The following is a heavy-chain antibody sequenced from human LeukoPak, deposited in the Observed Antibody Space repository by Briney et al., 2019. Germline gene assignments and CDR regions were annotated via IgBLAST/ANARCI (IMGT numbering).Heavy chain of an antibody. Sequence: SETLSLTCTVSGGSISSSSYYWSWIRQPAGKGLEWIGRIYTSGSTNYNPSLKSRVTMSVDTSKNQFSLKLSSVTAADTAVYYCARRRYTSGYLDYWGQGTLVTVSS. V-gene: IGHV4-61*02. CDR1: GGSISSSSYY. J-gene: IGHJ4*02. D-gene: IGHD3-22*01. CDR2: IYTSGST. CDR3: ARRRYTSGYLDY.